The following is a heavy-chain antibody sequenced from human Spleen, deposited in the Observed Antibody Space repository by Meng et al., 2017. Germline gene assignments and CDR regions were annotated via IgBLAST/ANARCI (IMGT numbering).Heavy chain of an antibody. CDR1: GFTFSSYS. J-gene: IGHJ3*02. CDR3: ASSPFGGVIVDDAFDI. CDR2: ISSSSSYI. D-gene: IGHD3-16*02. Sequence: GESLKISCAASGFTFSSYSMNWVRQAPGKGLEWVSSISSSSSYIYYADSVKGRFTISRDNAKNSLYLQMNSLRAEDTAVYYCASSPFGGVIVDDAFDIWGQGTMVTVSS. V-gene: IGHV3-21*01.